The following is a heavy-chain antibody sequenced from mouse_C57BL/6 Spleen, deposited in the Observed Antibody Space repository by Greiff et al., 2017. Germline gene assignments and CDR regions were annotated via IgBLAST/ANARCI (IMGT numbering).Heavy chain of an antibody. CDR2: INPNNGGT. J-gene: IGHJ2*01. CDR3: AREWDFDY. Sequence: EVQLQQSGPELVKPGASVKISCKASGYTFTDYYMNWVKQSHGKSLEWIGDINPNNGGTSYNQKFKSKATLTVDKSSSTAYMELRSLTSEDSAVYYCAREWDFDYWGQGTTLTVSS. CDR1: GYTFTDYY. V-gene: IGHV1-26*01.